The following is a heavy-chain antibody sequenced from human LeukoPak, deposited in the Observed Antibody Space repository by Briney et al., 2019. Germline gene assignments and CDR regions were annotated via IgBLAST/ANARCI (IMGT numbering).Heavy chain of an antibody. D-gene: IGHD3-3*01. V-gene: IGHV1-18*01. J-gene: IGHJ5*02. Sequence: GASVKVSCKASGYTFTSYGISWVRQAPGQGLEWMGWISAYNGNTNYAQKLQGRVTMTTDTSTSTAYMELRSLRSDDTAVYYCARDKSYGFLEWLNWFDPWGQGTLVTVSS. CDR1: GYTFTSYG. CDR2: ISAYNGNT. CDR3: ARDKSYGFLEWLNWFDP.